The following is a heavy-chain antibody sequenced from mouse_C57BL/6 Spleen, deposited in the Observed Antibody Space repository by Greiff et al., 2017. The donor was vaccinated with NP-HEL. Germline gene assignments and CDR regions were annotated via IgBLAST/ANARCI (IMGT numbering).Heavy chain of an antibody. V-gene: IGHV5-12*01. CDR2: ISNGGGST. Sequence: EVKVVESGGGLVQPGGSLKLSCAASGFTFSDYYMYWVRQTPEKRLEWVAYISNGGGSTYYPDTVKGRFTISRDNAKNTLYLQMSRLKSEDTAMYYCARQCYYGSSYGYFDVWGTGTTVTVSS. CDR1: GFTFSDYY. CDR3: ARQCYYGSSYGYFDV. J-gene: IGHJ1*03. D-gene: IGHD1-1*01.